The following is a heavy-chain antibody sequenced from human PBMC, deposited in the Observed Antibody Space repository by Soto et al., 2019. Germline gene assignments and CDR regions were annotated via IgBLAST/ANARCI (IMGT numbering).Heavy chain of an antibody. J-gene: IGHJ5*02. D-gene: IGHD2-15*01. CDR2: INPNSGGT. Sequence: QVQLVQSGAEVKKPGASVKVSCKASGYTFTGYYMHWERQAPGQGLEWMGWINPNSGGTNYAQKFQGWVTMTRDTSICTAYMELSRLRSDDTAVYYCARGGREAVVVAVWFDPWGQGTLVTVSS. CDR3: ARGGREAVVVAVWFDP. V-gene: IGHV1-2*04. CDR1: GYTFTGYY.